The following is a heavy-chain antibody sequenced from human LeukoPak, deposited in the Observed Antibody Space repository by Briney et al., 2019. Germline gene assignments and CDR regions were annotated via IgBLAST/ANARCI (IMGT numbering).Heavy chain of an antibody. CDR3: ARRPDQAVAGPYFDY. V-gene: IGHV1-2*02. D-gene: IGHD6-19*01. CDR1: GCTFTGYY. Sequence: ASVKVSCKASGCTFTGYYMHWVRQAPGQGLEWMGWINPNSGGTNYAQKFQGRVAMTRDTSISTAYMELSRLRSDDTAVYYCARRPDQAVAGPYFDYWGQGTLVTVSS. CDR2: INPNSGGT. J-gene: IGHJ4*02.